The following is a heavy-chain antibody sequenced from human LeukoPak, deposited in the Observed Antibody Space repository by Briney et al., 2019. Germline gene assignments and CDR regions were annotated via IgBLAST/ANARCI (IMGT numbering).Heavy chain of an antibody. CDR3: ARASSGYYWDFDY. D-gene: IGHD3-22*01. CDR1: GDSISSYNYF. V-gene: IGHV4-39*01. J-gene: IGHJ4*02. CDR2: IYYRGNT. Sequence: SETLSLTCTVSGDSISSYNYFWGWIRQPPWKGLEWVGSIYYRGNTYYNPSLKSRVTLSADTSKNQFSLKVTSVTAADTAVYYCARASSGYYWDFDYWGQGALVTVSS.